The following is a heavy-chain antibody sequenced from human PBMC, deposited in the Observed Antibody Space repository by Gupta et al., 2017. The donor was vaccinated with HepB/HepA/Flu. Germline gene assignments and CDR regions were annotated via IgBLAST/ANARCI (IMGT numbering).Heavy chain of an antibody. CDR3: AKDSGFGGHYDSSGPIEY. V-gene: IGHV3-30*18. CDR2: ISYDGSNK. J-gene: IGHJ4*02. CDR1: GFTFSSYG. Sequence: QVQLVESGGGVVQPGRSLRLSCAASGFTFSSYGMHWVRQAPGKGLEWVAVISYDGSNKYYADSVKGRVTISRDNSKNTLYLQMNSLRAEDTAVYYCAKDSGFGGHYDSSGPIEYWGQGTLVTVSS. D-gene: IGHD3-22*01.